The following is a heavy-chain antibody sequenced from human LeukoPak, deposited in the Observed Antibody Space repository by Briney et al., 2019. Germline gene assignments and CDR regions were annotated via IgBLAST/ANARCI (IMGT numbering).Heavy chain of an antibody. Sequence: PSETLSLTCTVSGGSVSSNSYYWGWIRQPPGKGLEWIGSISGTAYYNPSLKSRVTVSVDKSKNQLSLNLSSATAADTALYYCARHSRSTNWFDPWGQGTLVTVSS. CDR3: ARHSRSTNWFDP. CDR2: ISGTA. J-gene: IGHJ5*02. CDR1: GGSVSSNSYY. V-gene: IGHV4-39*01.